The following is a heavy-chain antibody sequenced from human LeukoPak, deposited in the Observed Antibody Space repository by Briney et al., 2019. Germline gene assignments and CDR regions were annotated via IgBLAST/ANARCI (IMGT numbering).Heavy chain of an antibody. Sequence: SETLSLTCTVSGGSISNHYWSWIRQPPVKGLEWIGYIYYSGSTNYNPSLRSRVTISVDTSKNQFSLKLSSVTAADTAVYYCARGYSSNWFDYWGQGTLVTVSS. V-gene: IGHV4-59*11. CDR2: IYYSGST. CDR1: GGSISNHY. J-gene: IGHJ4*02. D-gene: IGHD6-13*01. CDR3: ARGYSSNWFDY.